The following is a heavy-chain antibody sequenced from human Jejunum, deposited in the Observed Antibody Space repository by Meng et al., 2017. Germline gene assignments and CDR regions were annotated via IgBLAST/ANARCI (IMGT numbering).Heavy chain of an antibody. D-gene: IGHD1-26*01. CDR3: AREYRGTLWYYYYGMDV. CDR2: ISSSGSTM. J-gene: IGHJ6*02. CDR1: GFTFSDYY. Sequence: GESLKISCAASGFTFSDYYMSWIRQAPGKGLEWVSYISSSGSTMYYADSVKGRFTISRDNAKNSLYLQMNSRTAEDTAVYYCAREYRGTLWYYYYGMDVWGQGTTVTVSS. V-gene: IGHV3-11*01.